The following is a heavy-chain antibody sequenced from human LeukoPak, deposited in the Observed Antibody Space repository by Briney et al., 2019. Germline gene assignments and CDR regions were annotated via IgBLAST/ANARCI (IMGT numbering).Heavy chain of an antibody. CDR3: ARDRDWGVAYFDY. V-gene: IGHV1-2*02. CDR1: GGTFSSYA. CDR2: INPSSGGT. D-gene: IGHD2-21*01. Sequence: GASVKVSCKASGGTFSSYAISWVRQAPGQGLEWLGWINPSSGGTNYAQKFQGRVTMTRDTSISTAYMELSRLRSDDTAVYYCARDRDWGVAYFDYWGQGTLVTVSS. J-gene: IGHJ4*02.